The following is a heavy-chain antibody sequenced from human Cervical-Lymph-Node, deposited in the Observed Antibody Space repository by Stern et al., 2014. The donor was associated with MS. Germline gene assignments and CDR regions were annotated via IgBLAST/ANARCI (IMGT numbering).Heavy chain of an antibody. CDR1: GFTFSSYN. CDR2: IDCSTAFI. CDR3: ARDIRSSSSFGILDC. V-gene: IGHV3-21*01. J-gene: IGHJ4*02. Sequence: EVQLVESGGGLVKPGGSLRVSCAASGFTFSSYNMNWVRQAPGKGLEWVSSIDCSTAFIYYADSVKGRFTISRDNDKNSLFLQMNSLRAEDTAVYFCARDIRSSSSFGILDCWGQGTLVTVSS. D-gene: IGHD6-6*01.